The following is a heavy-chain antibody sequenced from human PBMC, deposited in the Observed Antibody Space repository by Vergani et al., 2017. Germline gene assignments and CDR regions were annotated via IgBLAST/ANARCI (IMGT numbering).Heavy chain of an antibody. CDR1: GGSIRSGDYY. CDR2: IYYSGST. CDR3: ARGLWLLNGADAFDI. J-gene: IGHJ3*02. D-gene: IGHD3-22*01. Sequence: QVQLQESGPGLVKPSQTLSLTCTVSGGSIRSGDYYWSWIRQPPGKGLEWIGYIYYSGSTYYNPSLKSRVTISVDTSKNQFSLKLSSVTAADTAVYYCARGLWLLNGADAFDIWGQGTMVTVSS. V-gene: IGHV4-30-4*01.